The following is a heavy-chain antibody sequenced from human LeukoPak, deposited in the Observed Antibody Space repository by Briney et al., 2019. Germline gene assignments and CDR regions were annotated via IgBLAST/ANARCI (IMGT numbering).Heavy chain of an antibody. CDR3: ATGSGNYYDR. V-gene: IGHV3-33*08. D-gene: IGHD3-3*01. CDR1: GFTFSSYS. J-gene: IGHJ4*02. CDR2: VHHDGNTK. Sequence: GGSLRLSCAASGFTFSSYSMNWVRQAPGKGLEWVAVVHHDGNTKYYVDSVKGRFTISRDNSKNTLYLQMSTLRAEDTAIYYCATGSGNYYDRWGQGTLVTVSS.